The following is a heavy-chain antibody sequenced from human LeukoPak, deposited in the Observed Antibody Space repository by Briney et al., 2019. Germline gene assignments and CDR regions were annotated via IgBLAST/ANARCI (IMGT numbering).Heavy chain of an antibody. D-gene: IGHD3-22*01. V-gene: IGHV4-30-4*01. CDR1: GGSISSGDYY. J-gene: IGHJ4*02. CDR2: IYYSGST. Sequence: SETLSLTCTVSGGSISSGDYYWGWIRQPPGKGLEWIGYIYYSGSTYYNPSLKSRVTISVDTSKNQFSLKLSSVTAADTAVYYCARGPIKNSSGYRRKFYYFDYWGQGTLVTVSS. CDR3: ARGPIKNSSGYRRKFYYFDY.